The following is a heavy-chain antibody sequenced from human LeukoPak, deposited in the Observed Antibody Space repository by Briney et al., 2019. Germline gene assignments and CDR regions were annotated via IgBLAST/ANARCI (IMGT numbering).Heavy chain of an antibody. CDR2: IIPIFGTA. CDR1: GGTFSSYA. CDR3: ARDLTGTEHGVY. D-gene: IGHD1-20*01. J-gene: IGHJ4*02. V-gene: IGHV1-69*13. Sequence: SVKVSCKASGGTFSSYAISWVRQAPGQGLEWMGGIIPIFGTANYAQKFQGRVTITADESTSTAYMELSRLRSDDTAVYYCARDLTGTEHGVYWGQGTLVTVSS.